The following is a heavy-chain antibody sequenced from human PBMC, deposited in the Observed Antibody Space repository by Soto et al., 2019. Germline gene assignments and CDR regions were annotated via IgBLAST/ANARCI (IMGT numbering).Heavy chain of an antibody. Sequence: EVQLVESGGGLVQPGGSLRLSCAASGFTFSNYWMHWVRQAPGKGLVWVSRINSDGSSTSYADSVKGRFTMSRDTAKNTLYLQMNSLRAEDTAVYYCGAGQSGYSYVRDWGQGTLVTVSS. D-gene: IGHD5-18*01. V-gene: IGHV3-74*01. CDR3: GAGQSGYSYVRD. CDR1: GFTFSNYW. CDR2: INSDGSST. J-gene: IGHJ4*02.